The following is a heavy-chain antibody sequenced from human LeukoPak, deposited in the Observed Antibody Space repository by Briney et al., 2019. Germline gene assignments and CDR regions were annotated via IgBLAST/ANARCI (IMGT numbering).Heavy chain of an antibody. CDR1: GYTFTGYY. Sequence: APVKVSCKASGYTFTGYYVHWVRQAPGQGLEWMGWINPSSGGTNYAQKFQGRVTMTRDTSISTAYLELSRLRSDDTAVYYCARSYRGRRFDYWGQGTLVTVSS. CDR3: ARSYRGRRFDY. V-gene: IGHV1-2*02. CDR2: INPSSGGT. D-gene: IGHD2-21*01. J-gene: IGHJ4*02.